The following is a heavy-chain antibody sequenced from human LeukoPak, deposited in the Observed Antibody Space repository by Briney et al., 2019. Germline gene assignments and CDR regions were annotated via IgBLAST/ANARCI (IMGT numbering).Heavy chain of an antibody. D-gene: IGHD3-22*01. Sequence: GESLKISCTAFGYSFSNYWIAWVRLVPWKGLECVAIIYPGDSDTRFNPSFQGHVTLSVDKSINTAYLQWSSLKASDTAMYYCARPRSDSTGYYPSYFDLWGRGTLLTVSS. CDR1: GYSFSNYW. J-gene: IGHJ2*01. V-gene: IGHV5-51*01. CDR2: IYPGDSDT. CDR3: ARPRSDSTGYYPSYFDL.